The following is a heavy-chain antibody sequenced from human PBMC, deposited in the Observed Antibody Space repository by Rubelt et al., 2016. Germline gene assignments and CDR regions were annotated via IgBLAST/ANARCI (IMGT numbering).Heavy chain of an antibody. CDR3: AKGYSSSWYGKIDY. D-gene: IGHD6-13*01. V-gene: IGHV3-66*01. CDR1: GFSVSSDY. CDR2: IYRAGDT. Sequence: PRGESGGGLVQPGGSLRLSCKASGFSVSSDYISWVRQAPGKGLEWVSIIYRAGDTYYADSVKGRFIISRDNSKNSLYLQMNSLRTEDTALYYCAKGYSSSWYGKIDYWGQGTLVTVSS. J-gene: IGHJ4*02.